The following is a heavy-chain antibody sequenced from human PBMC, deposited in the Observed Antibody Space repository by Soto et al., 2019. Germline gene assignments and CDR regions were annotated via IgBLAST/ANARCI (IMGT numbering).Heavy chain of an antibody. CDR2: IYYSGST. V-gene: IGHV4-30-4*01. D-gene: IGHD3-9*01. CDR1: GGSISSGDYY. Sequence: SETLSLTCTVSGGSISSGDYYWSWIRQPPGKGLEWIGYIYYSGSTYYNPSLKSRVTISVGTSKNQFSLKLSSVTAADTAVYYCARDMGPDYDILTGYGMDVWGQGTTVTVSS. CDR3: ARDMGPDYDILTGYGMDV. J-gene: IGHJ6*02.